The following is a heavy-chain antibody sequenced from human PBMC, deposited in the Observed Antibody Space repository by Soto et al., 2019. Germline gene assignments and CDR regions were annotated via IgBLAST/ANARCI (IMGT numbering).Heavy chain of an antibody. Sequence: ASVKVSCKASGYTFTSYAMHWVRQAPGQRLEWMGWINAGNGNTKYSQKFQGRVTITRDTSASTAYMELSSLRSEYTAVYYCARWYYYDSSGYYFDYWGQGTLVTVSS. CDR2: INAGNGNT. V-gene: IGHV1-3*01. J-gene: IGHJ4*02. D-gene: IGHD3-22*01. CDR3: ARWYYYDSSGYYFDY. CDR1: GYTFTSYA.